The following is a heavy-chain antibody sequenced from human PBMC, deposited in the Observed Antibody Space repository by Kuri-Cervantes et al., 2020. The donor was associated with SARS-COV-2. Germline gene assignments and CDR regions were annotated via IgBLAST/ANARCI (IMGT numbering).Heavy chain of an antibody. V-gene: IGHV4-34*01. D-gene: IGHD2-2*01. CDR3: ARAVARGVPAALGLGLYYYYGMDV. J-gene: IGHJ6*02. CDR1: GGSFSGYY. Sequence: SQTLSLTCAVYGGSFSGYYWSWIRQPPGKGLEWIGEINHSGSTNYNPSLKSRVTISVDTSKNQFSLKLSSVTAADTAVYYYARAVARGVPAALGLGLYYYYGMDVWGQGTTVTVSS. CDR2: INHSGST.